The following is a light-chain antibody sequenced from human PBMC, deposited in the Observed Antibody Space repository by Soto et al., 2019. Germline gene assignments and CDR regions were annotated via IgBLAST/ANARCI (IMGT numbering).Light chain of an antibody. CDR2: DAS. Sequence: EIVLTQSPGTLSLSPGESATLSCRASQSVSSNHLAWYQQKLGQAPRLLIYDASSRATGIPARFSGSGSGTEFTLTVSSLQSEDFAVYYCQQCSHWPRTFGQGTKVDIK. CDR3: QQCSHWPRT. J-gene: IGKJ1*01. V-gene: IGKV3D-20*02. CDR1: QSVSSNH.